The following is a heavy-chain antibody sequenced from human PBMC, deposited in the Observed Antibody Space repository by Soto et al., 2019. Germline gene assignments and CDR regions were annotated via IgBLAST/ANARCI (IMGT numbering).Heavy chain of an antibody. V-gene: IGHV3-30*18. Sequence: QVQLVESGGGVVQPGRSLRLSCAASGFTFSSYGMHWVRQAPGKGLEWVAVISYDGSNKYYADYVKGRFTISRDNSKNTLYQQMNSLKAEDTAVYYCAKDALEDYYYDMDVWGQGTTVTVSS. CDR3: AKDALEDYYYDMDV. J-gene: IGHJ6*02. CDR2: ISYDGSNK. CDR1: GFTFSSYG.